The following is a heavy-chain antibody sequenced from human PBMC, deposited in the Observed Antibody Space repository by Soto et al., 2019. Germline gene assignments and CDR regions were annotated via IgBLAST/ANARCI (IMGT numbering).Heavy chain of an antibody. CDR3: ARAGAPRLIKYYYFGVDV. CDR2: INHSGST. CDR1: GGSFSGYY. J-gene: IGHJ6*02. V-gene: IGHV4-34*01. D-gene: IGHD2-8*02. Sequence: PSETLSLTCVVYGGSFSGYYWSWIRQPPGKGLEWIGEINHSGSTNYNPSLKSRVTISVDTSKNQFSLKLSSVTAADTAVYYCARAGAPRLIKYYYFGVDVWGQGTTVTVSS.